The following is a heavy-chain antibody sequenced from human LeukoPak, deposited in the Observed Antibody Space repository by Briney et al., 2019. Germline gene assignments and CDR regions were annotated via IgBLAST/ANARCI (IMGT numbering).Heavy chain of an antibody. J-gene: IGHJ4*02. V-gene: IGHV3-48*01. D-gene: IGHD1-26*01. CDR1: GFTFSSYS. Sequence: ASLRLSCAASGFTFSSYSMNWVRQAPGKGLEWVSYISSSSSTIYYADSVKGRFTISRDNAKNSLYLQMNSLRAADTAVYYCARVSSELADYWGQGTLVTVSS. CDR3: ARVSSELADY. CDR2: ISSSSSTI.